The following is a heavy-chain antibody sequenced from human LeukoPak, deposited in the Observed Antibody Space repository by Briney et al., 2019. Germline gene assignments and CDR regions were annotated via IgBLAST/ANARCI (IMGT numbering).Heavy chain of an antibody. Sequence: SETLSLTCTVSGGSITTYYWSWIRQPPGKGLEWIGYIYYSGSTNYNPSLKSRVTISVDTSKNQFSLKLSSVTAADTAVYYCARGLNSGSYYDYWGQGTLVTVSS. CDR1: GGSITTYY. CDR2: IYYSGST. V-gene: IGHV4-59*01. J-gene: IGHJ4*02. D-gene: IGHD1-26*01. CDR3: ARGLNSGSYYDY.